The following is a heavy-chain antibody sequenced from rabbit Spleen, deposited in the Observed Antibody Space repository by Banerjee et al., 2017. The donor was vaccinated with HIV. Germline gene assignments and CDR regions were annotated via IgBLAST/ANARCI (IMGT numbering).Heavy chain of an antibody. J-gene: IGHJ6*01. CDR3: ARGIVYGFAVDADPAYAMGL. CDR2: IDASSSGST. D-gene: IGHD6-1*01. Sequence: QQQLEESGGGLVQPEGSLTLTCKASGIAFSSYYYMCWVRQAPGKGLEWIACIDASSSGSTYIAGRAKGRFTISKPSSTSVTLRMTSLAAADTATYFGARGIVYGFAVDADPAYAMGLWGPGTLVTVS. CDR1: GIAFSSYYY. V-gene: IGHV1S45*01.